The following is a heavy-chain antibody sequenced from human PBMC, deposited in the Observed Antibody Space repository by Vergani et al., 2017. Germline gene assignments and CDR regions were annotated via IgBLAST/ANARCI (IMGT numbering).Heavy chain of an antibody. J-gene: IGHJ6*03. Sequence: QVQLQESGPGLVKPSQTLSLTCTVSGGSISSGSYYWSWIRQPAGKGLEWIGRIYTSGSTNYNPSLKSRVTMSVDTSKNQFSLKLSSVTAADTAVYYCAREPDYYYYYMDVWGKGTTVTVSS. CDR3: AREPDYYYYYMDV. CDR2: IYTSGST. V-gene: IGHV4-61*02. CDR1: GGSISSGSYY.